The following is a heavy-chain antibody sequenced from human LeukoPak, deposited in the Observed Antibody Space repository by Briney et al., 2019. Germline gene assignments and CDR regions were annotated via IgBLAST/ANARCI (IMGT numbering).Heavy chain of an antibody. D-gene: IGHD3-22*01. CDR2: INPMNGDT. CDR1: GYTLTGYH. V-gene: IGHV1-2*02. CDR3: ARGVAAYTHYADSSGYD. Sequence: ASLKVSCKASGYTLTGYHVQWVRQAPGQGLEWMGWINPMNGDTNYAQKFQGRVTMTRDTSINTAYMELRSLISDDTAVYYCARGVAAYTHYADSSGYDWGQGTLVLVSS. J-gene: IGHJ4*02.